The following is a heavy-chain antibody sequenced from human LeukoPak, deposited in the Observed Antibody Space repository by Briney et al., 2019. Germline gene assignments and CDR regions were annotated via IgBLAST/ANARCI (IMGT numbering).Heavy chain of an antibody. Sequence: GGSLRLSCAASGFTFSNNFFVWVRQAPGKGLELISGISGNDGRTYFADSVRGRFTISRDNSKNTVYLQMNSLRAEDTDVYYCARDKFGKDYMDVWGEGTTVIVSS. CDR2: ISGNDGRT. D-gene: IGHD3-10*01. CDR3: ARDKFGKDYMDV. CDR1: GFTFSNNF. J-gene: IGHJ6*03. V-gene: IGHV3-23*01.